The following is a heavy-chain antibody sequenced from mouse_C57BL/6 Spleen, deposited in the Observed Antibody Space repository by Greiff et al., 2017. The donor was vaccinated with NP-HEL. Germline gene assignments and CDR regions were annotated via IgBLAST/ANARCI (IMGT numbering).Heavy chain of an antibody. CDR3: ARGTTVVATDY. Sequence: VKLVESGPELVKPGASVKLSCKASGYTFTSYDINWVKQRPGQGLEWIGWIYPRDGSTKYNEKFKGKATLTVDTSSSTAYMELHSLTSEDSAVYFCARGTTVVATDYWGQGTTLTVSS. CDR2: IYPRDGST. D-gene: IGHD1-1*01. J-gene: IGHJ2*01. V-gene: IGHV1-85*01. CDR1: GYTFTSYD.